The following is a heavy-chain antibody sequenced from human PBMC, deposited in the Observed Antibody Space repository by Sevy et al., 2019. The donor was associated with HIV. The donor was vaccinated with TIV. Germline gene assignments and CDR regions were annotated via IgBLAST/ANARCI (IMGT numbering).Heavy chain of an antibody. CDR2: ISGSGGST. Sequence: QLGGSLRLSCAASGFTFSSYAMSWVRQAPGKGLEWVSAISGSGGSTYYADSVKGRFTISRDNSKNTLYLQMNSLRAEDTAVYYCAKIKSSVYDILTEDYMDVWGKGTTVTVSS. D-gene: IGHD3-9*01. V-gene: IGHV3-23*01. CDR3: AKIKSSVYDILTEDYMDV. CDR1: GFTFSSYA. J-gene: IGHJ6*03.